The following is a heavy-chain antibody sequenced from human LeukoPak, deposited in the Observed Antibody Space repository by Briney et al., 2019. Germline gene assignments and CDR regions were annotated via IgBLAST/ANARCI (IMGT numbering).Heavy chain of an antibody. CDR2: ISSRSNSK. CDR3: LRAGGDYPFDY. J-gene: IGHJ4*02. CDR1: GFTFSSYS. Sequence: PGGSLRLSCAASGFTFSSYSMNWVRQAPGKGLEWVSSISSRSNSKYYAGSVKGRVTISRDNAKNSVSRQMNRLRDADTPLYYCLRAGGDYPFDYWGQGTLVTVSS. V-gene: IGHV3-21*01. D-gene: IGHD2-21*01.